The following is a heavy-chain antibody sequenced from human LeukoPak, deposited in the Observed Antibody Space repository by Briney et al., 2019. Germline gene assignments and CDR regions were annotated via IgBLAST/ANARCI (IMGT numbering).Heavy chain of an antibody. CDR2: INTNTGNP. Sequence: ASVKVSCKASGYTFTSYAMNWVRQAPGQGLEWMGWINTNTGNPTYAQGFTGRFVFSLDTSVSTAYLQISSLKAEDTAVYYCARPTYYYDSSGLRIDYWGQGTLVTVSS. J-gene: IGHJ4*02. CDR3: ARPTYYYDSSGLRIDY. V-gene: IGHV7-4-1*02. D-gene: IGHD3-22*01. CDR1: GYTFTSYA.